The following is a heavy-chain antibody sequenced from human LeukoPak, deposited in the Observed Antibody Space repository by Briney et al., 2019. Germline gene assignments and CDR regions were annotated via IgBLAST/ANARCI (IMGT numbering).Heavy chain of an antibody. Sequence: PGRSLRLSCAASGFTFSTYGMHWVRQAPGKGLEWVAVIWYDGGIKYYADSVKGRFTISRDNSKNTLYLQMNSLRAEDTAVYYCASLAVAGTGNWGQGTLVTVSS. CDR1: GFTFSTYG. V-gene: IGHV3-30*19. CDR3: ASLAVAGTGN. J-gene: IGHJ4*02. D-gene: IGHD6-19*01. CDR2: IWYDGGIK.